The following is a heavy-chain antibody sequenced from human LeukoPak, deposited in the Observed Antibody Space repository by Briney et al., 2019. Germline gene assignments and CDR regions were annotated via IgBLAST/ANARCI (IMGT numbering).Heavy chain of an antibody. D-gene: IGHD3-10*01. CDR2: IYYSGST. CDR1: GGSISSYY. V-gene: IGHV4-59*01. CDR3: ARLRGEYDY. J-gene: IGHJ4*02. Sequence: SETLSLTCTVSGGSISSYYWSWIRQPPGKGLEWIGYIYYSGSTNYNPSLKSRVTISVDMSKNQFSLKLSSVTTADTAVYYCARLRGEYDYWGQGTLVTVSS.